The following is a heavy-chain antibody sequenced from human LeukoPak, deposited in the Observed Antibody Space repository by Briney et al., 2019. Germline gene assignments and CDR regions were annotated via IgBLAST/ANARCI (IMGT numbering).Heavy chain of an antibody. J-gene: IGHJ4*02. CDR1: GFTFSDYY. CDR3: ARASSSSGHFSMDY. D-gene: IGHD3-22*01. CDR2: SRNKANSYTI. Sequence: PGGSLRLSCAASGFTFSDYYMDWVRQTPGKGLEWVARSRNKANSYTIEYAASVKGRLTISRDDSKNSLYLQMSSLKTEDTAVYYCARASSSSGHFSMDYWGQGTLVTVSS. V-gene: IGHV3-72*01.